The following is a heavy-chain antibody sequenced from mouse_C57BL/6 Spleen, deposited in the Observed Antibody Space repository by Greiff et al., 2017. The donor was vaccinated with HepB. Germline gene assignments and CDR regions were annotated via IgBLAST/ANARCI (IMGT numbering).Heavy chain of an antibody. V-gene: IGHV5-4*01. D-gene: IGHD2-3*01. CDR1: GFTFSSYA. J-gene: IGHJ2*01. Sequence: EVNVVESGGGLVKPGGSLKLSCAASGFTFSSYAMSWVRQTPEKRLEWVATISDGGSYTYYPDNVKGRFTISRDNAKNNLYLQMSHLKSEDTAMYYCARDPYDVFDYWGQGTTLTVSS. CDR3: ARDPYDVFDY. CDR2: ISDGGSYT.